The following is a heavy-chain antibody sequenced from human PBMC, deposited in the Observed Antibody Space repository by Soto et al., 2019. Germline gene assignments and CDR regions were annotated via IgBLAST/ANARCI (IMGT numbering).Heavy chain of an antibody. CDR2: TYYKSKWYN. J-gene: IGHJ4*02. V-gene: IGHV6-1*01. Sequence: PSQTLSLTCAISGDSVSSNSAAWNWIRQSPSRGLEWLGRTYYKSKWYNDYAVSVKGRITINPDTSKNHFSLQLNSVTPEDTAVYYCARENMGTIFGVVVIPHFDYWGQGTLVTSPQ. CDR3: ARENMGTIFGVVVIPHFDY. CDR1: GDSVSSNSAA. D-gene: IGHD3-3*01.